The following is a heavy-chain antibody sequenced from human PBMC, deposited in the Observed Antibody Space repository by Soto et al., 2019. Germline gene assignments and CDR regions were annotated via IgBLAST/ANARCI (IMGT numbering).Heavy chain of an antibody. CDR1: GFTFSSYW. V-gene: IGHV3-7*01. Sequence: GGSLRLSCAASGFTFSSYWMSWVRQAPGKGLEWVANIKQDGSEKYYVDSVKGRFTISRDNAKNSLYLQMNSLRAEDTAVYYCAQELRFLEWLSNRDYWGQGTLVTVSS. CDR2: IKQDGSEK. D-gene: IGHD3-3*01. J-gene: IGHJ4*02. CDR3: AQELRFLEWLSNRDY.